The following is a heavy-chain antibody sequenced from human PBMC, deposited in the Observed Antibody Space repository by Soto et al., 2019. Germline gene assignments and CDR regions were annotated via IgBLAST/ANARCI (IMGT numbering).Heavy chain of an antibody. CDR2: IYASRAT. CDR3: ARSHSFDGSIYHYYFDF. Sequence: SEALSLTCTVSGGSIGSFYWSWIRQSPGGTLEWIGYIYASRATTYNPSLESRITMSVDIPNNEFSLDLTSVTAADTAVYYCARSHSFDGSIYHYYFDFWGQGTLVTVSS. D-gene: IGHD3-3*02. CDR1: GGSIGSFY. J-gene: IGHJ4*02. V-gene: IGHV4-59*01.